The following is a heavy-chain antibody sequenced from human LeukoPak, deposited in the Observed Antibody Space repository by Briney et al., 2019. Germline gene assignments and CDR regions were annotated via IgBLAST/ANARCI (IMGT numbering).Heavy chain of an antibody. V-gene: IGHV3-74*01. CDR3: AREHRDEGATVDN. J-gene: IGHJ4*02. Sequence: GGSLNFSCEAPEFPSGGHGSHWARQPQGNGLGWFSLISPDGSITYYADSVKGRFTISRDNARNTLYLQMSSLRGEDTAVCYCAREHRDEGATVDNWGQGTLLTVSS. CDR1: EFPSGGHG. D-gene: IGHD1-26*01. CDR2: ISPDGSIT.